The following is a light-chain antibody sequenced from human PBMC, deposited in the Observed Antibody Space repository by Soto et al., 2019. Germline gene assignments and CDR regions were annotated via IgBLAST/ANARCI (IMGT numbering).Light chain of an antibody. V-gene: IGLV2-14*01. J-gene: IGLJ1*01. Sequence: SALTQPASVSESPGQSITISCAGTSSDVGGYNHVSWYQQHADKAPKLLIHEVSNRPSGVSNRFSGSKSGNTASLTISGLQAEDEAHYYCSSYTSSSTLDVFGTGTKVTV. CDR3: SSYTSSSTLDV. CDR1: SSDVGGYNH. CDR2: EVS.